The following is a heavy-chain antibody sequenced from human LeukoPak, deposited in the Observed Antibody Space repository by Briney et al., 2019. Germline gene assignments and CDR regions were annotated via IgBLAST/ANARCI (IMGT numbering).Heavy chain of an antibody. CDR1: GFTFSTYA. V-gene: IGHV3-23*01. J-gene: IGHJ4*02. D-gene: IGHD4-23*01. CDR3: AKGGATSYGGNLNLDY. Sequence: GGSLRLSCAASGFTFSTYAMSWVRQAPGKGLEWVSAISGSGGSTYYADSVKGRFTISRDNSKNTLYLQMNSLRAEDTAVYYCAKGGATSYGGNLNLDYWGQGTLVTVSS. CDR2: ISGSGGST.